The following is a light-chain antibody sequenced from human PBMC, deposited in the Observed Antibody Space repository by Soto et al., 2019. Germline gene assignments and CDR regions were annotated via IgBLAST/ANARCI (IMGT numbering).Light chain of an antibody. V-gene: IGLV1-44*01. CDR1: SSNIGSNT. CDR3: AAWDDSLNGWV. Sequence: QSVLTQPPSASWTPGQRVTISCSGSSSNIGSNTVNWYQQIPGTAPKLLIYSNNQRPSGVPDRFSGSKSGTSASLAISGLQSEDEADYYCAAWDDSLNGWVFGGGTKLTVL. J-gene: IGLJ3*02. CDR2: SNN.